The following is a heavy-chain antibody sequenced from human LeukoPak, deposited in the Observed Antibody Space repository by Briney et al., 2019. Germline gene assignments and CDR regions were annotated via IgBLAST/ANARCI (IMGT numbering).Heavy chain of an antibody. CDR1: GYTFTSYG. V-gene: IGHV1-18*04. Sequence: ASVKVSCKASGYTFTSYGISWVRQAPGQGLEWMGWFSAYNGNTNYAQKLQGRVTMTTDTSTSTAYMELRNLRSNDTAVYYWVSNSYTYGWGSAGGELNYWGQGTLVTVSS. D-gene: IGHD3-10*01. CDR3: VSNSYTYGWGSAGGELNY. J-gene: IGHJ4*02. CDR2: FSAYNGNT.